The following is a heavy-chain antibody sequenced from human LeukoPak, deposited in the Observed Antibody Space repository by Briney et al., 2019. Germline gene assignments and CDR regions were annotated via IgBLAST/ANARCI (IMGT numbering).Heavy chain of an antibody. V-gene: IGHV3-53*01. CDR3: ARAHQLHWYFDL. J-gene: IGHJ2*01. D-gene: IGHD4-23*01. Sequence: PGGSLRLSCAASGFTVSSNYMSWVCQAPGKGLEWVSVIYSGGTTYYADSVKGRFTISRDNSKNTLHLQMNSLTAEDTAVYYCARAHQLHWYFDLWGRGALVTVSS. CDR1: GFTVSSNY. CDR2: IYSGGTT.